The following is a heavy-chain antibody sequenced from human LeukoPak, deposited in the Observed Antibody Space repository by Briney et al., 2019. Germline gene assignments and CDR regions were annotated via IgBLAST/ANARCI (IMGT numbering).Heavy chain of an antibody. CDR2: INSDGTST. J-gene: IGHJ5*02. Sequence: EGSLRLSCAASGFTLSGYWMHWVRQAPGKGLEWVSRINSDGTSTSYADSVKGRFTISRDNAKNTLSLQMNSLRDEDTAVYYCLRSYCTTSNCYGWFDLWGQGTLVTVSS. V-gene: IGHV3-74*01. CDR3: LRSYCTTSNCYGWFDL. D-gene: IGHD2-2*01. CDR1: GFTLSGYW.